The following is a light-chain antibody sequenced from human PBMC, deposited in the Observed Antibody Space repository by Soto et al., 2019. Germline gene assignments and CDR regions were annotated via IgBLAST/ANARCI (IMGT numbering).Light chain of an antibody. V-gene: IGKV3-11*01. CDR1: QSISSH. CDR2: DAS. CDR3: QQRSNWPLT. J-gene: IGKJ4*01. Sequence: EIVLTQSPATLSLSPGERATLSGRASQSISSHLAWYQQKPGQAPRLLMYDASNRATGIPARFSGSGSGTDFTLTISSLEPEDFAVYYCQQRSNWPLTFGGGTKVEIK.